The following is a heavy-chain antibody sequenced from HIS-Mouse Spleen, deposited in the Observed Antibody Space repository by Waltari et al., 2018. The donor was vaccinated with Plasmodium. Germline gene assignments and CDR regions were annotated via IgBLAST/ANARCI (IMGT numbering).Heavy chain of an antibody. CDR2: TKPNRGGT. CDR1: GYTFTGYY. Sequence: QVQLVQSGAEVKKPGASVKVSCKASGYTFTGYYMHWVRQAPGQGREWMGWTKPNRGGTKHAGKFPGRVTMTRETSISTAYMELSRLRSDDTAVYYCARVLGYKAAAGSFVEYFQHWGQGTLVTVSS. D-gene: IGHD6-13*01. CDR3: ARVLGYKAAAGSFVEYFQH. J-gene: IGHJ1*01. V-gene: IGHV1-2*02.